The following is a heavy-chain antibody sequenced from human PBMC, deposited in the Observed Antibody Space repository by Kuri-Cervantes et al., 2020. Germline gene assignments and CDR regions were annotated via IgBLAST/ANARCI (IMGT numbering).Heavy chain of an antibody. V-gene: IGHV5-51*01. CDR2: VYPGDTDT. CDR1: GYSFTRYW. J-gene: IGHJ3*02. CDR3: ARPRSYGSMDGFDI. D-gene: IGHD5-18*01. Sequence: GGSLRLSCKGSGYSFTRYWIGWVRQMPGKGLEWMGIVYPGDTDTRYRPSFQGQVTISADKSISTAHLQWSSLKASDTAMYYCARPRSYGSMDGFDIWGQGTMVTVSS.